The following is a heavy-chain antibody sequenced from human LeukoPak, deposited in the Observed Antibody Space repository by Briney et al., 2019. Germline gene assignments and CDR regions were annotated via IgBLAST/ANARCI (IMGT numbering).Heavy chain of an antibody. J-gene: IGHJ4*02. D-gene: IGHD1-1*01. V-gene: IGHV3-15*01. Sequence: NAGGSLRLSCAASGFTFRNAWMSWVRQAPGKGLEWDGLIKSKTDRGTTDYAAPVKGRFTISRDDSNNTLYLQMNSLKTEDTAVYYCTTVTIKVYWGQGTLVTVSS. CDR3: TTVTIKVY. CDR2: IKSKTDRGTT. CDR1: GFTFRNAW.